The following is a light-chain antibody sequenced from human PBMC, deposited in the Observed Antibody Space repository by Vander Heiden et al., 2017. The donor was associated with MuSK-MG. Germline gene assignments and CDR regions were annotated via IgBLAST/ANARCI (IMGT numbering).Light chain of an antibody. CDR1: QSISSY. CDR2: TAS. V-gene: IGKV1-39*01. Sequence: DIQMTQSPSSLSASVGDRVTITCRARQSISSYLNWYQQKPGKAPKLLIYTASSLQSGVPSRFSGSGSGTDFTLTISSLQPEDFATYYCQQSDSTPHTFGGGTKVEIK. CDR3: QQSDSTPHT. J-gene: IGKJ4*01.